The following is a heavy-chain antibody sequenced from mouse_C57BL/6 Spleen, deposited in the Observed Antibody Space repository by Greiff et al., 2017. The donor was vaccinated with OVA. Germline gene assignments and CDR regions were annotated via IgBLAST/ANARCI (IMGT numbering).Heavy chain of an antibody. CDR1: GYSFTDYN. CDR3: ARCRYYYGSSSWYFDV. CDR2: INPNYGTT. V-gene: IGHV1-39*01. D-gene: IGHD1-1*01. Sequence: EVKLMESGPELVKPGASVKISCKASGYSFTDYNMNWVKQSNGKSLEWIGVINPNYGTTSYNQKFKGKATLTVDQSSSTAYMQLNSLTSEDSAVYYCARCRYYYGSSSWYFDVWGTGTTVTVSS. J-gene: IGHJ1*03.